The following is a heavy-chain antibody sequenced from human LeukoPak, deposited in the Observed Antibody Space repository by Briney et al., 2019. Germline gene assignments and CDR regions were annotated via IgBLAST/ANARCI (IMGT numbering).Heavy chain of an antibody. Sequence: PGGSLRLSCAASGFTFSSYSMNWVRQAPGKGLEWVSSISSSSSYIYYADSVKGRFTISRDNAKNSLCLQMNSLRAEDTAVYYCARDRCRSGGSCYSDYWGQGTLVTVSS. CDR1: GFTFSSYS. V-gene: IGHV3-21*01. CDR2: ISSSSSYI. D-gene: IGHD2-15*01. J-gene: IGHJ4*02. CDR3: ARDRCRSGGSCYSDY.